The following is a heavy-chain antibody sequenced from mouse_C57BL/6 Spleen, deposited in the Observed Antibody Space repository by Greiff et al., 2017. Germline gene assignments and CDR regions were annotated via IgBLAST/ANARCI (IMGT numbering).Heavy chain of an antibody. Sequence: QVTLKVSGPGILQPSQTLSLTCSFSGFSLSTFGMGVGWIRQPSGKGLEWLAHIWWDDDKYYNPALKSRLTISKDTSKNQVFLKIANVDTADTATYYCAGITYSNYRVCYAMDYWGQGTSVTVSS. CDR2: IWWDDDK. CDR1: GFSLSTFGMG. CDR3: AGITYSNYRVCYAMDY. V-gene: IGHV8-8*01. J-gene: IGHJ4*01. D-gene: IGHD2-5*01.